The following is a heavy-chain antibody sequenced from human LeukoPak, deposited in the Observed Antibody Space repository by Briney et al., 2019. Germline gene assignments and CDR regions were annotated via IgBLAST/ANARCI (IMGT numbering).Heavy chain of an antibody. D-gene: IGHD3-3*01. Sequence: SQTLSLTCTVSGGSISSSNYCWGWIRHPPGKGLEWIGTFCYSGSTYYNPSLNSRVTISVDASKNQFSLKLSYVTAADTAVYYCARHLDPDFWTYDYWGQGTLVTVSS. V-gene: IGHV4-39*01. CDR1: GGSISSSNYC. J-gene: IGHJ4*02. CDR2: FCYSGST. CDR3: ARHLDPDFWTYDY.